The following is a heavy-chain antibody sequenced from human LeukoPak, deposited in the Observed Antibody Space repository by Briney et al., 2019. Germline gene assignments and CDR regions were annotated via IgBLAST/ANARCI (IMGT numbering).Heavy chain of an antibody. V-gene: IGHV1-2*02. Sequence: GASVKVSCKASGYTFTGYYMHWVRQAPGQGLEWMGWINPNSGGTNYAQKFQGRVTMTRDTSISTAYMELSRLRSDDTAVYYCARVPNSGYDGDYFDYWGQGTLVTVSS. CDR1: GYTFTGYY. J-gene: IGHJ4*02. D-gene: IGHD5-12*01. CDR2: INPNSGGT. CDR3: ARVPNSGYDGDYFDY.